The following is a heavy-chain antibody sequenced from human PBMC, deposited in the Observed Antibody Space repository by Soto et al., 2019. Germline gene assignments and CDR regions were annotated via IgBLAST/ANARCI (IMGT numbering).Heavy chain of an antibody. CDR2: MNPT. D-gene: IGHD1-1*01. CDR1: GYTFTSSD. Sequence: QVQLVQYGAEVKKPGASVKVSCKASGYTFTSSDINWVRQATGQGLEWMGWMNPTGYAQKFQGRATMTRNTSISTAYMELSSLRSEDTAVYYCARTLNCDNVDYWGQGTLGTVSS. CDR3: ARTLNCDNVDY. V-gene: IGHV1-8*01. J-gene: IGHJ4*02.